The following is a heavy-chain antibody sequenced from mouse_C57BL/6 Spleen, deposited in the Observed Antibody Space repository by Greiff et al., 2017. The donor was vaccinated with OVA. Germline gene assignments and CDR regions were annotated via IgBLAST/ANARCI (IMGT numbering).Heavy chain of an antibody. CDR1: GYTFTDYE. J-gene: IGHJ3*01. CDR2: IDPETGGT. V-gene: IGHV1-15*01. Sequence: QVQLQQSGAELVRPGASVTLSCKASGYTFTDYEMHWVKQTPVHGLEWIGAIDPETGGTAYNQKFKGKAILTADKSSSTAYMELRSLTSEDSAVYYCTRKGDGYYVSAWFAYWGQGTLVTVSA. CDR3: TRKGDGYYVSAWFAY. D-gene: IGHD2-3*01.